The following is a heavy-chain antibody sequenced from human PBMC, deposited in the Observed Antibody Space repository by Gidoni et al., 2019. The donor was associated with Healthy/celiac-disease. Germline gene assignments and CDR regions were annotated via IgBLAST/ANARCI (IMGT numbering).Heavy chain of an antibody. V-gene: IGHV4-39*01. CDR2: IYYSGST. CDR1: GGSLSSSSYY. CDR3: ARRDTAMVSIDY. Sequence: QLHLQESGPGLVKPSETLSLTCTVSGGSLSSSSYYWGWILQPPGKGLEWIGSIYYSGSTYYNPSLKSRVTISVDTSKNKFSLKLSSVTAADTAVYYCARRDTAMVSIDYWGQGTLVTVSS. D-gene: IGHD5-18*01. J-gene: IGHJ4*02.